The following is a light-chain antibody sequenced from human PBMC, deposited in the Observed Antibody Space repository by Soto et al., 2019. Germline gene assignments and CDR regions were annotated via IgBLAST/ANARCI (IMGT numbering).Light chain of an antibody. Sequence: EIVMTQSPATLSLSPGERATLSCRASQSVSSNLAWYQQKPGQAPRLLIYGASTRATGIPARFSGSGSGTDVTLTISSLQSEDFAVYYCQQYKNWPLALTFGGGTKVEIK. CDR1: QSVSSN. J-gene: IGKJ4*01. CDR3: QQYKNWPLALT. CDR2: GAS. V-gene: IGKV3-15*01.